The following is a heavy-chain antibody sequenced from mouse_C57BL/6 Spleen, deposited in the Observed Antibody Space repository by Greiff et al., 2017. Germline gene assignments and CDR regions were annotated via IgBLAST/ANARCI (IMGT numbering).Heavy chain of an antibody. J-gene: IGHJ2*01. CDR1: GYTFTSYW. CDR2: IDPSDSYT. V-gene: IGHV1-69*01. CDR3: ARAVYDYGGYCFDY. D-gene: IGHD2-4*01. Sequence: VQLQQPGAELVMPGASVKLSCKASGYTFTSYWMHWVKQRPGQGLEWIGEIDPSDSYTNYNQKFKGKSTLTVDKSSSTAYMQLSSLTSEDSAVYYCARAVYDYGGYCFDYWGQGTTLTVSS.